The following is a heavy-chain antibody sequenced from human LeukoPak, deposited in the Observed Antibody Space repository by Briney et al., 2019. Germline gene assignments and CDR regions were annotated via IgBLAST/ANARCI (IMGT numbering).Heavy chain of an antibody. CDR3: AGGDFFDY. CDR1: GFTFSTYW. V-gene: IGHV3-7*04. Sequence: GGSLRLSCAASGFTFSTYWMSWVRQAPGKGLERVANIKQDGSEKNDVDSVKGRFTISRDNAKNSLYLQMNSLRAEDTAVYYCAGGDFFDYWGQGTLVTVSS. J-gene: IGHJ4*02. CDR2: IKQDGSEK.